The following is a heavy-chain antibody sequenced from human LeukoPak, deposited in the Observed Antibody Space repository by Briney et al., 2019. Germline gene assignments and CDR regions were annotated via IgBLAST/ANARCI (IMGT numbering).Heavy chain of an antibody. CDR2: INWNGGST. CDR1: GFTFDDYG. Sequence: PGGSLRLSCAASGFTFDDYGMSWVRQGPGKGLEWVSGINWNGGSTGYTDSVKGRFTISRDNSKNTLYLQMNSLRAEDTAVYYCAKDIQWEEYYFDYWGQGTLVTVSS. J-gene: IGHJ4*02. D-gene: IGHD1-26*01. CDR3: AKDIQWEEYYFDY. V-gene: IGHV3-20*04.